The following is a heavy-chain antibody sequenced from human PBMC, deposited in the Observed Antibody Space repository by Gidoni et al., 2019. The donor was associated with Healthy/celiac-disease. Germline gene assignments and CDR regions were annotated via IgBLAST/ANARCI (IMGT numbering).Heavy chain of an antibody. D-gene: IGHD6-19*01. Sequence: QLQLQESGPGLVKPSETLSLTCTVSGGSISRSSYYWGWIRQPPGKGLEWIGSIYYSGSTYYNPSLKSRVTISVDTSKNQFSLKLSSVTAADTAVYYCARSYSSGWYDDYWGQGTLVTVSS. J-gene: IGHJ4*02. V-gene: IGHV4-39*01. CDR2: IYYSGST. CDR3: ARSYSSGWYDDY. CDR1: GGSISRSSYY.